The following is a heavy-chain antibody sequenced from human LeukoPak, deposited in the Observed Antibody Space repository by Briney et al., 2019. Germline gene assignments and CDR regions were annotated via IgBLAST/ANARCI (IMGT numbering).Heavy chain of an antibody. J-gene: IGHJ5*02. CDR2: IIPIFGTA. CDR3: ARGGVMVRGVNWFDP. CDR1: GGTFSSYA. V-gene: IGHV1-69*06. D-gene: IGHD3-10*01. Sequence: SVKVSCKASGGTFSSYAISWVRQAPGQGLEWMGGIIPIFGTANYAQKFQGRVTISADTSTNTAYLELTSLRSDDTAVYYCARGGVMVRGVNWFDPWGQGTLVTVSS.